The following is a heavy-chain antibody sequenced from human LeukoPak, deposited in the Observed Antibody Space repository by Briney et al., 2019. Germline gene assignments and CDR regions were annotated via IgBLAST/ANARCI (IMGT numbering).Heavy chain of an antibody. Sequence: PGGSLRLSCVVSGFTFSSYAMSWVRQAPGKGLEWVSTISGSSTYYADSVKGRFTISRDNSKNTLYLQMNSLRADDTAVYYCAKAGAEKRKYFDYWGRGTLVTVSS. CDR1: GFTFSSYA. V-gene: IGHV3-23*01. CDR3: AKAGAEKRKYFDY. D-gene: IGHD1-26*01. J-gene: IGHJ4*02. CDR2: ISGSST.